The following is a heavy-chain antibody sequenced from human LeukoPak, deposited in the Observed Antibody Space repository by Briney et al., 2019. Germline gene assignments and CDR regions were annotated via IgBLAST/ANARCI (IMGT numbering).Heavy chain of an antibody. Sequence: PSETLSLTCTVSGGSISSSGYYWSWIRQPPGKGLEWIGEINHSGSTNYNPSLKSRVTISVDTSKNQFSLKLSSVTAADTAVYYCARQFPIVTRIFDYWGQGTLVTVSS. V-gene: IGHV4-39*01. J-gene: IGHJ4*02. D-gene: IGHD5-18*01. CDR1: GGSISSSGYY. CDR2: INHSGST. CDR3: ARQFPIVTRIFDY.